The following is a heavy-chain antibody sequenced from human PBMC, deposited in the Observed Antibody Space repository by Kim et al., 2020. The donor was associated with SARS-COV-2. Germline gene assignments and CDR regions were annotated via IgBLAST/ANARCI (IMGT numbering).Heavy chain of an antibody. V-gene: IGHV3-30-3*01. Sequence: GGSLRLSCAASGFTFSSYAMHWVRQAPGKGLEWVAVISYDGSNKYYADSVKGRFTISRDNSKNTLYLQMNSLIAEDTAVYYCARPEGYYEFWSGYPNYYYYGMDVWGQGTTVTVSS. CDR2: ISYDGSNK. CDR3: ARPEGYYEFWSGYPNYYYYGMDV. D-gene: IGHD3-3*01. CDR1: GFTFSSYA. J-gene: IGHJ6*02.